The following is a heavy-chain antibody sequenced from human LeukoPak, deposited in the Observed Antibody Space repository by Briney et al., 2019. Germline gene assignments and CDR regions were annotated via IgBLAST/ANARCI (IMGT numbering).Heavy chain of an antibody. D-gene: IGHD3-22*01. CDR2: IKSDGGT. CDR3: ARAPSEIGGYYPEYFRH. J-gene: IGHJ1*01. V-gene: IGHV3-74*01. Sequence: GGSPRLSCAASGFTFSTYWMHWVRQAPGKGLVWVSRIKSDGGTHYADSVKGRFTISRDNAKKTVSLQMNSLRPEDTGVYYCARAPSEIGGYYPEYFRHWGQGTLVTASS. CDR1: GFTFSTYW.